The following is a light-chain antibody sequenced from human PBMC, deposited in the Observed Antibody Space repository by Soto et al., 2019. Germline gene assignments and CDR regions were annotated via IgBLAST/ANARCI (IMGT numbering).Light chain of an antibody. CDR2: EVN. CDR3: ASFKTTSTRV. J-gene: IGLJ1*01. Sequence: QSVLTQPASVSGSPGQSITVSCTGTSSDIGSYNYVSWYQQHPGKAPKLIIYEVNNRPSGVSNRFSGSKSGNTASLTVSGLQDEEEADYYCASFKTTSTRVFGTRTKVTVL. V-gene: IGLV2-14*01. CDR1: SSDIGSYNY.